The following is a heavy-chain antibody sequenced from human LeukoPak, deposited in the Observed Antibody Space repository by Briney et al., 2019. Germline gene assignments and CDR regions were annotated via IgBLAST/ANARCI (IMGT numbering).Heavy chain of an antibody. D-gene: IGHD6-13*01. V-gene: IGHV1-69*13. Sequence: VASVKVSCKASGGTFSSYAISWVRQAPGQGLEWMGGIIPIFGTANYAQKFQGRVTITADESTSTAYMELSSLRSEDTAVYYCARDSGIAAAPLDAFDIWGQGTMVTVSS. CDR3: ARDSGIAAAPLDAFDI. J-gene: IGHJ3*02. CDR2: IIPIFGTA. CDR1: GGTFSSYA.